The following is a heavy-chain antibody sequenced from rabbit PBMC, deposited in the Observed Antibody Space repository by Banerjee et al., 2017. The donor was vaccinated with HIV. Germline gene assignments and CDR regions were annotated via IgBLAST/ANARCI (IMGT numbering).Heavy chain of an antibody. Sequence: QLKETGGALAHLGGSLKFPVKAPGLAFSSNYRTWARKPQEKGLEWIGTIYAGKRRTYYASWVNGRFTISSDNAQNTVDLKMNSLTASDTATYFCARGAGYATYGYPYFSLWGPGTLVTVS. CDR2: IYAGKRRT. CDR1: GLAFSSNY. D-gene: IGHD6-1*01. V-gene: IGHV1S7*01. J-gene: IGHJ4*01. CDR3: ARGAGYATYGYPYFSL.